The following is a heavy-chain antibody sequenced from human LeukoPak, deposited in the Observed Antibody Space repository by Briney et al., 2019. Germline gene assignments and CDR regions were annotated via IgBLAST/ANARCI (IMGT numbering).Heavy chain of an antibody. Sequence: PGRSLRLSCAASGFTFGTYAMHWVRQAPGKGLEWVTIISYDGSKKYYADSVRGRFTISRDNSKNTLYLQMNSLRLEDTALYYCAGGDPYRGYDYPGVWGQGTLVTVSS. D-gene: IGHD5-12*01. CDR1: GFTFGTYA. V-gene: IGHV3-30*04. J-gene: IGHJ4*02. CDR2: ISYDGSKK. CDR3: AGGDPYRGYDYPGV.